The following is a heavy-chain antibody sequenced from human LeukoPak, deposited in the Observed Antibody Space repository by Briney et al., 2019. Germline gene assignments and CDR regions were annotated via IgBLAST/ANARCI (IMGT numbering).Heavy chain of an antibody. CDR2: ISGGGGST. J-gene: IGHJ4*02. V-gene: IGHV3-23*01. CDR3: VRNYYGSGTWDPLFDY. CDR1: GFTFTNYA. Sequence: GGSLRLSCATSGFTFTNYAMSWVRQAPGKGLQWVSGISGGGGSTYYADSVKGRFTISRDNSKNTLYLQMNSLRAEDTAVHYCVRNYYGSGTWDPLFDYWGQGTLVTVSS. D-gene: IGHD3-10*01.